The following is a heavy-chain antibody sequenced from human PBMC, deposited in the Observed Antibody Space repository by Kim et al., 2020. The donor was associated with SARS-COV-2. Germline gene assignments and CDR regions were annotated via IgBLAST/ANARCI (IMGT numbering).Heavy chain of an antibody. CDR2: ISGSGGST. CDR1: GFTFSSYA. D-gene: IGHD3-10*01. J-gene: IGHJ4*02. CDR3: AKFPHYYGSGSHFDY. Sequence: GGSLRLSCAASGFTFSSYAMSWVRQAPGKGLEWVSAISGSGGSTYYAGSVKGRFTISRDNSKNTLYLQMNSLRAEDTAVYYCAKFPHYYGSGSHFDYWGQGTLVTVSS. V-gene: IGHV3-23*01.